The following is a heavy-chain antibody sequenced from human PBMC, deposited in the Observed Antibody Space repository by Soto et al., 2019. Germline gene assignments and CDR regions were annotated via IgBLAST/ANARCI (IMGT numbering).Heavy chain of an antibody. V-gene: IGHV3-30-3*01. J-gene: IGHJ4*02. Sequence: QVHLVESGGGEVKPGRSLRLSCAASGFTFSGFAMHWVRQAPGKGLEWVAYISYDGSSKYYADSRKGRFTISRDNSKNTLYLERKSLRAEDTAVYYCARAYYGDYYWGQGTLVTVSS. CDR1: GFTFSGFA. CDR3: ARAYYGDYY. D-gene: IGHD4-17*01. CDR2: ISYDGSSK.